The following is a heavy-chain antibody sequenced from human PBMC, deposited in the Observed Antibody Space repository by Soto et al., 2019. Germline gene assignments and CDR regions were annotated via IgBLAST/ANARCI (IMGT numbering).Heavy chain of an antibody. J-gene: IGHJ6*02. CDR2: INHSGST. CDR1: GGSFSGYY. CDR3: ARFGYCSGGSCYSGRYYYYGMDV. D-gene: IGHD2-15*01. Sequence: PSETLSLTCAVYGGSFSGYYWSWIRQPPGKGLEWIGEINHSGSTNYNPSLKSRVTISVDTSKNQFSLKLSPVTAADTAVYYCARFGYCSGGSCYSGRYYYYGMDVWGQGTTVTVSS. V-gene: IGHV4-34*01.